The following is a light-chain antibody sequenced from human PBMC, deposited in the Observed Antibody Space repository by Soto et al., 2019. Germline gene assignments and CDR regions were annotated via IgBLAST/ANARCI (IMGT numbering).Light chain of an antibody. CDR2: DVS. CDR1: SNDVGKYNH. Sequence: QSALTQPASVSGYPGPSLTISCTGTSNDVGKYNHVSWYQHHAGEDPKLTLYDVSQWPSGDSRRFSGSKSGNTASLTIYRLQPEDEADYYCSPYGGGTNIYVFGTGTKLAVL. J-gene: IGLJ1*01. V-gene: IGLV2-23*02. CDR3: SPYGGGTNIYV.